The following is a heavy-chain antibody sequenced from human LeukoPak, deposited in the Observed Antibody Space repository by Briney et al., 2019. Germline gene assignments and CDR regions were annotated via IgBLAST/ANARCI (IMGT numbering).Heavy chain of an antibody. Sequence: SETLSLTCAVYGGSFSGYYWSWIRQPPGKGLEWIGYIYYSGSTNYNPSLKSRVTISVDTSKNQFSLKLSSVTAADTAVYYCARGKYDILTGYYAYYFDYWGQGTLVTVSS. J-gene: IGHJ4*02. D-gene: IGHD3-9*01. CDR1: GGSFSGYY. CDR2: IYYSGST. CDR3: ARGKYDILTGYYAYYFDY. V-gene: IGHV4-59*01.